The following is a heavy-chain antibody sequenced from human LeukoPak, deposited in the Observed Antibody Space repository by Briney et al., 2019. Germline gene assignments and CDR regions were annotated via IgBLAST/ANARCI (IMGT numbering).Heavy chain of an antibody. J-gene: IGHJ4*02. CDR1: GFTFSSYS. D-gene: IGHD1-7*01. V-gene: IGHV3-21*01. CDR3: ARDGLELPAAFDY. Sequence: GGSLRLSCAASGFTFSSYSMNWVRQAPGKGLEWVSSISSSSSYIYYADSVKGRFTISRDNAKNSLYLQMNSLRAEDTAVYYCARDGLELPAAFDYWGQGTLVTVSS. CDR2: ISSSSSYI.